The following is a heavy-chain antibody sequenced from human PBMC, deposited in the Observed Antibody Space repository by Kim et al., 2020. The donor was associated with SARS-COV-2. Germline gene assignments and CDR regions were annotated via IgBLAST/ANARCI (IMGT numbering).Heavy chain of an antibody. V-gene: IGHV1-18*01. CDR2: ISAYNGNT. J-gene: IGHJ4*02. Sequence: ASVKVSCKASGYTFTSYGISWVRQAPGQGLEWMGWISAYNGNTNYAQKLQGRVTMTTDTSTSTAYMELRSLRSDDTAVYYCARDIRTPRPLYYDSSGYYYVPFDYWGQGTLVTVSS. CDR3: ARDIRTPRPLYYDSSGYYYVPFDY. CDR1: GYTFTSYG. D-gene: IGHD3-22*01.